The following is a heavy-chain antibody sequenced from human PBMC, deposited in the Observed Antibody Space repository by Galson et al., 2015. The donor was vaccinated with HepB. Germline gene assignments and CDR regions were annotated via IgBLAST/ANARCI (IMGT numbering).Heavy chain of an antibody. Sequence: SLRLSCAASGFVLSSYWMHWVRQVPGEGLMWVSVINTDGGTTSYADSVKGRSTISRDNAKNTLYLQMNSLRAEDTAIYFCARGAWGQGVDFESWGQGTLVTVSS. CDR2: INTDGGTT. J-gene: IGHJ4*02. D-gene: IGHD3-16*01. CDR1: GFVLSSYW. CDR3: ARGAWGQGVDFES. V-gene: IGHV3-74*01.